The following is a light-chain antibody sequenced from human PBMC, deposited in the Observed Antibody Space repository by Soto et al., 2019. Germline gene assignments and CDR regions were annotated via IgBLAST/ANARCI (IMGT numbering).Light chain of an antibody. CDR3: GTWDSALSTWV. V-gene: IGLV1-51*01. CDR1: RFNIGANF. Sequence: QSVLTQPPSVSAAPGQKVTISCSGARFNIGANFASWYQHLPGAAPQLLIYDNNKRPSGIPDRFSGSKSGTSATLGITGLQTGDETDYYCGTWDSALSTWVFGGGTKLTVL. CDR2: DNN. J-gene: IGLJ3*02.